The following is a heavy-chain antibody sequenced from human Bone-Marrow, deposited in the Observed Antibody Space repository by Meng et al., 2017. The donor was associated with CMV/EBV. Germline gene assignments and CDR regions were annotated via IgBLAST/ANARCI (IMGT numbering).Heavy chain of an antibody. J-gene: IGHJ6*02. CDR2: ISSSGTTI. CDR1: GFTFSSYE. D-gene: IGHD6-13*01. CDR3: AREIAAAPGEGGLDV. Sequence: GGSLKISCAASGFTFSSYEMNWVRQAPGKGLEWVSCISSSGTTIYYADSVKGRFTISRDNAKNSLYLQMNSLRAEDTAVYYCAREIAAAPGEGGLDVWGQGTTVTVSS. V-gene: IGHV3-48*03.